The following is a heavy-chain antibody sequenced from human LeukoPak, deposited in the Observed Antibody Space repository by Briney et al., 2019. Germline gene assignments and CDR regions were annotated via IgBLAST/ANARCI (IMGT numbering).Heavy chain of an antibody. Sequence: GGSLRLSCAASGFTFSSYGLHWVRQAPGRGLEWVAFIRYDGNNKYNADSVKGRFTISRDNSKNTLYLQMNSLRTEDTAVYYCAKGTVGAYEIDYWGQGTLVTVSS. CDR3: AKGTVGAYEIDY. J-gene: IGHJ4*02. CDR2: IRYDGNNK. D-gene: IGHD1-26*01. V-gene: IGHV3-30*02. CDR1: GFTFSSYG.